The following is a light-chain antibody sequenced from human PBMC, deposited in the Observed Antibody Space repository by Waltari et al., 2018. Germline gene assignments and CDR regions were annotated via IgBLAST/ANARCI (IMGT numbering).Light chain of an antibody. V-gene: IGKV3-11*01. J-gene: IGKJ4*01. Sequence: VLTQSPATLSLSPGERATLSCRASQSVRISLNWYQQKVGQAPRLLIFDASRRATGIPGRFSGGGSGTNFTLTINGLEAEDFGVYYCQQSGVWPLTFGGGTKVEIK. CDR2: DAS. CDR1: QSVRIS. CDR3: QQSGVWPLT.